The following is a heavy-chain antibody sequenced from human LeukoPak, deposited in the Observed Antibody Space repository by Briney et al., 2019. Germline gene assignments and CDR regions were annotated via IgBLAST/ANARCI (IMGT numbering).Heavy chain of an antibody. CDR2: IIPIFGTA. CDR1: GGTFSSYA. CDR3: ARLTDGYCSGGSCYSL. J-gene: IGHJ4*02. Sequence: GSSVKVSCKASGGTFSSYAISWVRQAPGQGLEWMGGIIPIFGTANYAQKFQGRVTITTDESTSTAYMELSSLRSEDTAVYYCARLTDGYCSGGSCYSLWGQGTLVTVPS. V-gene: IGHV1-69*05. D-gene: IGHD2-15*01.